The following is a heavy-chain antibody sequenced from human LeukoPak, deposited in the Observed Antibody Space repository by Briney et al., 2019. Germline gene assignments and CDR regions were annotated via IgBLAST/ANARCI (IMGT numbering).Heavy chain of an antibody. CDR3: ASFDSGSPREDYYYYGMDV. CDR1: GFTFSSYS. CDR2: ISSSSSYI. Sequence: GGSLRLYCAASGFTFSSYSMNWVRQAPGKGLEWVSSISSSSSYIYYADSVKGRFTISRDNAKNSLYLQMNSLRAEDTAVYYCASFDSGSPREDYYYYGMDVWGQGTTVTVSS. V-gene: IGHV3-21*01. J-gene: IGHJ6*02. D-gene: IGHD6-13*01.